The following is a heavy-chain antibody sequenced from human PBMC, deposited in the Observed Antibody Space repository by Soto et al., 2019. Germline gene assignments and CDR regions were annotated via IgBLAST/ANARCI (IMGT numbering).Heavy chain of an antibody. Sequence: EVQLVESGGGLVQPGRSLRLSCVVSGFTFIDYAMHWVRERPGKGLEWVSGIYWNSDKIDYADSVKGRFIVSRDNAKNSLFLQMNSLRPEDTALYYCIKEKRPGGLDFWGQGTLVTVSS. J-gene: IGHJ4*02. CDR1: GFTFIDYA. D-gene: IGHD1-26*01. CDR3: IKEKRPGGLDF. CDR2: IYWNSDKI. V-gene: IGHV3-9*01.